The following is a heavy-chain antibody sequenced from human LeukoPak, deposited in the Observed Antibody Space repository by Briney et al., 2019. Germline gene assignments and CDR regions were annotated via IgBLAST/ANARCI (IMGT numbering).Heavy chain of an antibody. CDR2: IRSSSSYI. CDR3: ARDLVGATKR. CDR1: GFTFSSYS. J-gene: IGHJ4*02. Sequence: GGSLRLSCAASGFTFSSYSMNWVRQAPGKGLEWVSSIRSSSSYIYYADSVKGRFTIPRDNAKNSLYLQMNSLRAEDTAVYYCARDLVGATKRWGQGTLVTVSS. V-gene: IGHV3-21*01. D-gene: IGHD1-26*01.